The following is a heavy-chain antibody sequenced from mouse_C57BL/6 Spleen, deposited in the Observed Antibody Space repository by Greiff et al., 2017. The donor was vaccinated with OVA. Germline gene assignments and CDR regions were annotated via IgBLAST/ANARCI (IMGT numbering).Heavy chain of an antibody. CDR3: ARERGMDNYYGFDY. Sequence: VQLQQPGAELVKPGASVKLSCTASGYTFTSYWMHWVKQRPGRGLEWIGRIAPNSGGTKYNEKFKSKATLTVDKPSSTAYMQLRSLTSEDSAVYYCARERGMDNYYGFDYWGQGTTLTVSS. D-gene: IGHD1-1*01. V-gene: IGHV1-72*01. J-gene: IGHJ2*01. CDR2: IAPNSGGT. CDR1: GYTFTSYW.